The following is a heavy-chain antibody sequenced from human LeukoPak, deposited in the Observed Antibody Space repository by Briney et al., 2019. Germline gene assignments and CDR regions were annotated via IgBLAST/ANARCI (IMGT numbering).Heavy chain of an antibody. CDR3: ARISRDTTMNY. CDR2: ISSDGGST. Sequence: PGGSLRLSCAASGFTFSSYPMHWVRQAPGKGLEYVSAISSDGGSTYHANSVKGRFTVSRDNSKNALYLQMGSLRAEDMAVYYCARISRDTTMNYWGQGTLVTVSS. J-gene: IGHJ4*02. V-gene: IGHV3-64*01. D-gene: IGHD5-18*01. CDR1: GFTFSSYP.